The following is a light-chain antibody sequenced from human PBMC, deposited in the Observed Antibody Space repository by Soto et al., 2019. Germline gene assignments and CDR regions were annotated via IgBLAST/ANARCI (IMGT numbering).Light chain of an antibody. J-gene: IGKJ1*01. CDR2: DAF. V-gene: IGKV1-5*01. CDR1: QSISYW. Sequence: DIQMTQSPSTLSASVGDRVTITCRASQSISYWLAWYQQKPGKAPKLLIYDAFNLESGVPSRFSGSASGTEFTLTISSLQPDDFATYYCQQYRSYSWTFGQGTKVDIK. CDR3: QQYRSYSWT.